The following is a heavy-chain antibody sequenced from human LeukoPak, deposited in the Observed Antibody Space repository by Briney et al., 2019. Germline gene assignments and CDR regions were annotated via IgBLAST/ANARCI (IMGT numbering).Heavy chain of an antibody. CDR3: ASYSSSARSFDY. V-gene: IGHV4-59*12. Sequence: SETLSLTCTVSGGSISSYYWSWIRQPPGKGLEWIGYIYYSGSTNYNPSLKSRVTISVDRSKNQFSLKLSSVTAADTAVYYCASYSSSARSFDYWGQGTLVTVSS. D-gene: IGHD6-6*01. CDR2: IYYSGST. CDR1: GGSISSYY. J-gene: IGHJ4*02.